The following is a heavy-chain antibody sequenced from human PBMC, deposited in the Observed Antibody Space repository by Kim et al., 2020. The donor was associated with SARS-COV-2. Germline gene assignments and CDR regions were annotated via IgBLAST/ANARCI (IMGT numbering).Heavy chain of an antibody. D-gene: IGHD5-18*01. J-gene: IGHJ6*02. V-gene: IGHV3-53*04. CDR3: ARANVDTSEFYYGMDV. CDR1: GFTVSSNY. Sequence: GGALRISCAASGFTVSSNYMSWVRQAPGKGLEWVSVLYSGGSTYYAGSVKGRFTISRHNSKNLLYLQMNSLRAEDTAVYYCARANVDTSEFYYGMDVWC. CDR2: LYSGGST.